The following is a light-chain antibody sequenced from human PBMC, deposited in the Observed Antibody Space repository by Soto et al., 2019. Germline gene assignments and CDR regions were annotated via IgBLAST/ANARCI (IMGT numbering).Light chain of an antibody. Sequence: DNPMTQSPSTLSASVGDRVTITCRASQSVGRYVAWYQQKPGRAPKLLIYDASSVESGVPSSFSGSGSGTEFTLTISSLQPDDFATYYCQQYYTYSWTFGQGTKVEFK. CDR3: QQYYTYSWT. J-gene: IGKJ1*01. V-gene: IGKV1-5*01. CDR2: DAS. CDR1: QSVGRY.